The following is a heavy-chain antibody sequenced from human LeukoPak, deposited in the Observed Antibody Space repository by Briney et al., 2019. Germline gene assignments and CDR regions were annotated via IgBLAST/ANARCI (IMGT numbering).Heavy chain of an antibody. CDR1: GFTFSTYW. CDR3: ARDPQDSSSWYFDY. J-gene: IGHJ4*02. CDR2: IKQDGSEK. D-gene: IGHD6-13*01. V-gene: IGHV3-7*01. Sequence: GGSLRLSCAASGFTFSTYWMSWVRQAPGKGLEWVANIKQDGSEKYYVDSVKGRFTISRDNAKNSLYLQMNSLRAEDTAVYYCARDPQDSSSWYFDYWGQGTLVTVSS.